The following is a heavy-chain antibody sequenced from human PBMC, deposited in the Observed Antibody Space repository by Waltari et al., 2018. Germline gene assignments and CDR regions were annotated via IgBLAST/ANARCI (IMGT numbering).Heavy chain of an antibody. D-gene: IGHD1-26*01. J-gene: IGHJ4*02. V-gene: IGHV1-3*01. CDR3: ARDGWIVGATCFAY. CDR1: GYTFTSYD. Sequence: QVQLVQSGAEVKKPGASVKVSCKASGYTFTSYDIHWVRQAPGQSPEWMGWINAGNGNTKYSQKFQGRVTITRDTSARTAYMELSSLRSEDTAVYYCARDGWIVGATCFAYWGQGTLVTVSS. CDR2: INAGNGNT.